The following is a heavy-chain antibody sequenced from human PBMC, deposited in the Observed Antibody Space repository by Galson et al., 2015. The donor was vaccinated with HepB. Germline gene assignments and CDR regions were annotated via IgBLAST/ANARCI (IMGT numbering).Heavy chain of an antibody. CDR3: ARQDYDILTGYSPKYYFDY. CDR1: GFTFSSYA. Sequence: SLRLSCAASGFTFSSYAMSWVRQAPGKGLEWVSGINWNGGSTGYADSVKGRFTISRDNAKNSLYLQMNSLRAEDTALYYCARQDYDILTGYSPKYYFDYWGQGTLVTVSS. CDR2: INWNGGST. D-gene: IGHD3-9*01. V-gene: IGHV3-20*04. J-gene: IGHJ4*02.